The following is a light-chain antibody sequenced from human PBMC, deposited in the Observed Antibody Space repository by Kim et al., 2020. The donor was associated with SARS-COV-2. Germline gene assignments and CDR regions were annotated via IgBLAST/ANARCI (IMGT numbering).Light chain of an antibody. V-gene: IGLV2-14*03. CDR1: SSDVGGYNY. Sequence: QSFTISCTETSSDVGGYNYVSWYQQHPGKAPKLMIYDVSNRPSGVSNRFSGSKSGNTASLTISGLQAEDEADYYCSSYTSSSTLGVFGTGTKVTVL. CDR3: SSYTSSSTLGV. J-gene: IGLJ1*01. CDR2: DVS.